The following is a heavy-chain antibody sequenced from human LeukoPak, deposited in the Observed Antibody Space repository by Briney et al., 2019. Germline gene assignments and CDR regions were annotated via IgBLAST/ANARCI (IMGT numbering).Heavy chain of an antibody. CDR1: AFTFSSYG. CDR3: RDPFDY. V-gene: IGHV3-30*02. J-gene: IGHJ4*02. D-gene: IGHD2/OR15-2a*01. Sequence: PGGSLRLSCAASAFTFSSYGMHWVRQAPGKGLEWVAFIRYDGSDKFYADSVKGRFTISRDNSKNTLYLQMNSLRVEDTAVYYCRDPFDYWGQGTLVTVSS. CDR2: IRYDGSDK.